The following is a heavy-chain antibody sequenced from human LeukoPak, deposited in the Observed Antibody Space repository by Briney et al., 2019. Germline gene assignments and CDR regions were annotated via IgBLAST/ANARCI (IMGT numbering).Heavy chain of an antibody. CDR2: ISSSSSTI. CDR3: ARDRDGAFDI. Sequence: PGRSLRLSCVASGFTFSSYSMNWVRQAPGKGLEWVSYISSSSSTIYYADSVKGRFTISRDNAKNSLYLQMNSLRAEDTAVYYCARDRDGAFDIWGQGTMVTVSS. J-gene: IGHJ3*02. CDR1: GFTFSSYS. V-gene: IGHV3-48*04.